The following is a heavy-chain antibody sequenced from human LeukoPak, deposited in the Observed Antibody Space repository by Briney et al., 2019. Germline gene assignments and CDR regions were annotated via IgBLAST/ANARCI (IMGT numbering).Heavy chain of an antibody. J-gene: IGHJ4*02. V-gene: IGHV1-46*01. D-gene: IGHD5-18*01. CDR1: GGTFSSYA. CDR2: INPSGGST. CDR3: ARVSYSYGYNPLDY. Sequence: ASVKVSCKASGGTFSSYAISWVRQAPGQGLEWMGIINPSGGSTSYAQKFQGRVTMTRDMSTSTVYMELSSLRSEDTAVYYCARVSYSYGYNPLDYWGQGTLVTVSS.